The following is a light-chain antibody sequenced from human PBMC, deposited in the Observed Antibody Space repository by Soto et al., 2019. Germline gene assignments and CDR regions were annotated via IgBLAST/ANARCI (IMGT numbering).Light chain of an antibody. J-gene: IGKJ4*01. CDR2: DAS. CDR1: QSVSSF. V-gene: IGKV3-11*01. Sequence: EIVLTQFPATLSLSPGARATLSCRASQSVSSFLAWYQQKPGQAPRLLIYDASIRAAGIPARFSGSGSGTDFTLTISSLEPEDFVVYYCQQRRNWLTFGGGTKLEIK. CDR3: QQRRNWLT.